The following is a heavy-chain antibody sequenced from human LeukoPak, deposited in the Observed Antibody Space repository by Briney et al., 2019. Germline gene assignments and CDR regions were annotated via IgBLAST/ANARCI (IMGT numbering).Heavy chain of an antibody. V-gene: IGHV3-21*01. CDR3: ARLPGYYYYYYYMDV. Sequence: SVKGRFTVSRDSAENSLYLQMNSLRAEDTAVYYCARLPGYYYYYYYMDVWGKGTTVTVSS. J-gene: IGHJ6*03.